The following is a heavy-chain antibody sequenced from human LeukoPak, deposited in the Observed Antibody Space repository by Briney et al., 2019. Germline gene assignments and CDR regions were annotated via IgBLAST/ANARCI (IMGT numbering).Heavy chain of an antibody. CDR3: ARGVDGGNSDWFDP. J-gene: IGHJ5*02. CDR1: GGTFSSYA. CDR2: IIPILGIA. D-gene: IGHD2-21*02. V-gene: IGHV1-69*04. Sequence: SVKVSCKASGGTFSSYAISWVRQAPGQGLEWMGRIIPILGIANYAQRFQGRVTITADKSTSTAYMELSSLRSEDTAVYYCARGVDGGNSDWFDPWGQGTLVTVSS.